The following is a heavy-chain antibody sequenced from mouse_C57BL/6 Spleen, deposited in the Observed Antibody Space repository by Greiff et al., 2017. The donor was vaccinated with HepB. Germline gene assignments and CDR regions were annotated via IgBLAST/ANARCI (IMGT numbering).Heavy chain of an antibody. D-gene: IGHD2-4*01. V-gene: IGHV7-3*01. CDR1: GFTFTDYY. CDR2: IRNKANGYTT. CDR3: ASFYDYDVGFAY. Sequence: EVKVVESGGGLVQPGGSLSLSCAASGFTFTDYYMSWVRQPPGKALEWLGFIRNKANGYTTEYSASVKGRFTISRDNSQSILYLQMNALRAEDSATYYCASFYDYDVGFAYWGQGTLVTVSA. J-gene: IGHJ3*01.